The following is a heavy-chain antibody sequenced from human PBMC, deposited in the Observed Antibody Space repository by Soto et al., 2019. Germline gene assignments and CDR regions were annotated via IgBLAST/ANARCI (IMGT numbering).Heavy chain of an antibody. CDR2: FSWNSGSI. J-gene: IGHJ4*02. CDR1: GFFFQDYA. Sequence: PGGSLRLSCTGSGFFFQDYAMHWVRQAPGKGLEWVSGFSWNSGSIGYAESVKGRFIISRDNAKSSVYLQINNLRPEDTAVYFCAKGSGGRYLQPLDHWGQGTLVTVSS. CDR3: AKGSGGRYLQPLDH. D-gene: IGHD3-16*02. V-gene: IGHV3-9*01.